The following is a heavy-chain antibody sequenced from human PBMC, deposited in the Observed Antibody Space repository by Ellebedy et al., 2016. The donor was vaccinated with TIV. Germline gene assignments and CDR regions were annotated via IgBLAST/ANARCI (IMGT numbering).Heavy chain of an antibody. CDR2: ISSSSSTI. Sequence: GGSLRLSXAASGFTFSSYSMNWVRQAPGKGLEWVSYISSSSSTIYYADSVKGRFTISRDNAKNSLYLQMNSLRDEDTAVYYCAEGSAAGAGFDYWGQGTLVTVSS. V-gene: IGHV3-48*02. CDR3: AEGSAAGAGFDY. D-gene: IGHD6-13*01. J-gene: IGHJ4*02. CDR1: GFTFSSYS.